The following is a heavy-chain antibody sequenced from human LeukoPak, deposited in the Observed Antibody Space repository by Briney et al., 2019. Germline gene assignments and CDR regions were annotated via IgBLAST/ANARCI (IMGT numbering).Heavy chain of an antibody. Sequence: GGSLRLSCAASGFTLSNYALTWFRQAPGRGLEWVSSISGAGPYYADYVKGRFSISRDNYKNTLYLQMSSLRAEDTAVYYCARDPNGNYVGAFDFQRWGQGTLVTVSS. CDR1: GFTLSNYA. V-gene: IGHV3-23*01. D-gene: IGHD4-17*01. CDR3: ARDPNGNYVGAFDFQR. CDR2: ISGAGP. J-gene: IGHJ1*01.